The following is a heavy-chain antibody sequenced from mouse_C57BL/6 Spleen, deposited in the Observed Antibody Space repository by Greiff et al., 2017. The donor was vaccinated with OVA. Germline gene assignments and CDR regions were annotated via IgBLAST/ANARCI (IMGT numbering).Heavy chain of an antibody. D-gene: IGHD2-4*01. V-gene: IGHV2-2*01. CDR3: ARNLRDYDLYYYAMDY. J-gene: IGHJ4*01. Sequence: QVQLQQSGPGLVQPSQSLSITCTVSGFSLTSYGVHWVRQSPGKGLEWLGVIWSGGSTDYNAAFISRLSISKDNSKSQVFFKMNSLQADDTAIYYCARNLRDYDLYYYAMDYWGQGTSVTVSS. CDR1: GFSLTSYG. CDR2: IWSGGST.